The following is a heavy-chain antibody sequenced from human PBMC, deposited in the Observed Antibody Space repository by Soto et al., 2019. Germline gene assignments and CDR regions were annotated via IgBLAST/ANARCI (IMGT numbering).Heavy chain of an antibody. CDR1: GASISPYY. CDR2: IYYSGST. Sequence: SSETLSLTCSVSGASISPYYWSWIRQPPGKGLEWIGYIYYSGSTNYKPSLKSRVTISVDTSKSQFSLKVSSVTAADTAVYYCARHWSDYAYDYWGQGTLVTVSS. J-gene: IGHJ4*02. CDR3: ARHWSDYAYDY. D-gene: IGHD3-3*01. V-gene: IGHV4-59*01.